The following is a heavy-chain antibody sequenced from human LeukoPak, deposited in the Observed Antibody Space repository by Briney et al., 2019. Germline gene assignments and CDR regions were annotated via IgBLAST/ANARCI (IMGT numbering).Heavy chain of an antibody. V-gene: IGHV3-21*04. CDR2: ISSSSSYI. D-gene: IGHD6-19*01. Sequence: GGSLRLSCAASGFTFSSYSMNWVRQAPGKGLEWVSSISSSSSYIYYADSVKGRFTISRDNAKNSLYLQMNSLRAEDTAVYYCARDLAVALYYYGMDVWGQGTTVTVSS. CDR1: GFTFSSYS. J-gene: IGHJ6*02. CDR3: ARDLAVALYYYGMDV.